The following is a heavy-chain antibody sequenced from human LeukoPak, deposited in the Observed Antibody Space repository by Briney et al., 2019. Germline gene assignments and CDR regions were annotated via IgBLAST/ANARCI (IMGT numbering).Heavy chain of an antibody. CDR3: ATWIIGGGRFDF. D-gene: IGHD1-26*01. J-gene: IGHJ4*02. CDR2: IHYSGSS. Sequence: TLSLTCTVSGGSISSATYYWSWLRQHPGKGLEWIGYIHYSGSSYYSPSLKSRVTISVDTSKNQFSLKLSSVTAADTAVYYCATWIIGGGRFDFWGQGTLVTVSS. V-gene: IGHV4-31*03. CDR1: GGSISSATYY.